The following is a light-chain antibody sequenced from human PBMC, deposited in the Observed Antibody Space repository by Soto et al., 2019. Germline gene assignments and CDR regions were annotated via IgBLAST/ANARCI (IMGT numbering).Light chain of an antibody. V-gene: IGKV3-20*01. J-gene: IGKJ1*01. CDR1: QSVSSSY. Sequence: EIVLTQSPGTLSLSPGERATLSCRASQSVSSSYLAWYQQKPGQAPRLLIYGASSRATGIPDRFSGSGSGTDFTLTISRLEPEDFAAYYCQQYDSSPVTFGQGTKVEIK. CDR3: QQYDSSPVT. CDR2: GAS.